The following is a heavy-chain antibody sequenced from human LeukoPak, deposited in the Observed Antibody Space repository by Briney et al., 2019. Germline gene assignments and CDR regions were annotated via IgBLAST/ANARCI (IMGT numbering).Heavy chain of an antibody. CDR1: GFTFDDYG. CDR3: ARYPTYYYDSSGYKEGSYFDY. V-gene: IGHV3-20*04. Sequence: AGGSLRLSCAASGFTFDDYGMSCVRQAPGKGLEWVSGINWNGGSTGYADSVKGRFTISRDNAKNSLYLQVNSLRAEDTALYYCARYPTYYYDSSGYKEGSYFDYWGQGTLVTVSS. J-gene: IGHJ4*02. CDR2: INWNGGST. D-gene: IGHD3-22*01.